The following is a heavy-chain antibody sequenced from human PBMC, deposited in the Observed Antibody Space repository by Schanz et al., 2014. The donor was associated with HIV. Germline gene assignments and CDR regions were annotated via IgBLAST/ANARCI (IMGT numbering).Heavy chain of an antibody. J-gene: IGHJ4*02. V-gene: IGHV3-9*01. CDR1: GFIFDDYA. CDR2: ISWKSDSI. CDR3: ARGGIWEWDQPDFDY. D-gene: IGHD2-15*01. Sequence: EVQLVESGGGLVQPGRSLRLSCAASGFIFDDYAMHWVRQTPGKGLEWVSGISWKSDSIGYADSVKGRFTISRDNSKNTLYLQVNSLRAEDTAVYYCARGGIWEWDQPDFDYWGQGTLVTVS.